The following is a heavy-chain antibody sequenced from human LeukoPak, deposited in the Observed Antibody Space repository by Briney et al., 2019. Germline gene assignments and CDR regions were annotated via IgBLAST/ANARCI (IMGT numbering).Heavy chain of an antibody. CDR1: GYTFTGYY. V-gene: IGHV1-2*06. CDR3: ARDIAVAGFQDY. D-gene: IGHD6-19*01. CDR2: INPNSGGT. Sequence: SVKVSCKASGYTFTGYYMHWVRQAPGQGLEWMGRINPNSGGTNYAQKFQGRVTMTRDTSISTAYMELSRLRSDDTAVYYCARDIAVAGFQDYWGQGTLVTVSS. J-gene: IGHJ4*02.